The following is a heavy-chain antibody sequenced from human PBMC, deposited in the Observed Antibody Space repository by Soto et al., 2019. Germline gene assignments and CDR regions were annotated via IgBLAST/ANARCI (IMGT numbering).Heavy chain of an antibody. Sequence: PSETLSLTCTVSGGSLSSYYWSWIRQPPGKGLEWIGYIYYSGSTNYNPSLKSRVTISVDTSKNQFSLKLSSVTAADTAVYYCARLDIVVVPAAMFYFDYWGQGTLVTVSS. CDR3: ARLDIVVVPAAMFYFDY. CDR1: GGSLSSYY. D-gene: IGHD2-2*01. CDR2: IYYSGST. J-gene: IGHJ4*02. V-gene: IGHV4-59*08.